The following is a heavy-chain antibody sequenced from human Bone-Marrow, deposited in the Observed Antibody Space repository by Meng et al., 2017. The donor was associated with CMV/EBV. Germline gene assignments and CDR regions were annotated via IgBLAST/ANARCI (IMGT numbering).Heavy chain of an antibody. Sequence: ASVKVSCKASGYTFTSYGISWVRQAPGQGLEWLGWISAYNGNTNYAQKLQGRVTMTTDTSTSKAYMELRSLRSGDAAVYYCARDPVVYYYYYGMDVWGQGTTVTVSS. J-gene: IGHJ6*02. V-gene: IGHV1-18*01. CDR1: GYTFTSYG. CDR3: ARDPVVYYYYYGMDV. CDR2: ISAYNGNT.